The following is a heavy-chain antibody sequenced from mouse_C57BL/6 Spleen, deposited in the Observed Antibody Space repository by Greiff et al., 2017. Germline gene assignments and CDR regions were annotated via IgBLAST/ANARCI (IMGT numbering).Heavy chain of an antibody. J-gene: IGHJ1*03. CDR3: ARCYDYDGYFDV. CDR2: IYPGSGST. D-gene: IGHD2-4*01. Sequence: VQLQQPGAELVKPGASVKMSCKASGYTFTSYWITWVKQRPGQGLEWIGDIYPGSGSTNYNEKFKSKATLTVDTSSSTAYMQLSSLTSEDSAVYYCARCYDYDGYFDVWGTGTTGTVSS. V-gene: IGHV1-55*01. CDR1: GYTFTSYW.